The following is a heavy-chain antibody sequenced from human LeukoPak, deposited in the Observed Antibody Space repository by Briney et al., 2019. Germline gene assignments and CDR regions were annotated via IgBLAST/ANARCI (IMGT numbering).Heavy chain of an antibody. CDR2: IFPGDSET. CDR1: GYMFTWFW. D-gene: IGHD3-22*01. J-gene: IGHJ4*02. V-gene: IGHV5-51*01. Sequence: GESLKISCQTSGYMFTWFWIGWVRQMPGKGLEWMGVIFPGDSETKYSPAFDGQVTFSVDTSSSTVHLQWSSLKASDTAIYFCARLEVGWRQLPFDYWGQGTLVTVSS. CDR3: ARLEVGWRQLPFDY.